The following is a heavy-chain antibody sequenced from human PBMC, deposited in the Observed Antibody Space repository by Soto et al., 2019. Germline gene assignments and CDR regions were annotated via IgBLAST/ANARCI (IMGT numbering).Heavy chain of an antibody. J-gene: IGHJ6*02. CDR1: GYSFTKYW. V-gene: IGHV5-51*01. CDR3: ARDRSPRSSWYYYYGMDV. D-gene: IGHD1-1*01. CDR2: IYPDESDT. Sequence: GESLKISCKGSGYSFTKYWIGWARQMPGKGLEWMAIIYPDESDTRYSPSFQGQVTISADKSISTAYLQWSSLKASDTAMYYCARDRSPRSSWYYYYGMDVWGQGTTVTVSS.